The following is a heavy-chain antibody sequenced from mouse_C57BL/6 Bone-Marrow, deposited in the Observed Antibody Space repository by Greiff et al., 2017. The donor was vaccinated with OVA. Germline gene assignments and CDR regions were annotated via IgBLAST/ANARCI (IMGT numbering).Heavy chain of an antibody. CDR2: ISDGGSYT. Sequence: EVKLVESGGGLVKPGGSLKLSCAASGFTFSSYAMSWVRQTPEKRLEWVATISDGGSYTYYPDNVKGRFTISRDNAKNNLYLQMSHLTSEDTAMYYCARASYYGVDYWGQGTTLTVSS. CDR3: ARASYYGVDY. J-gene: IGHJ2*01. CDR1: GFTFSSYA. D-gene: IGHD1-1*01. V-gene: IGHV5-4*03.